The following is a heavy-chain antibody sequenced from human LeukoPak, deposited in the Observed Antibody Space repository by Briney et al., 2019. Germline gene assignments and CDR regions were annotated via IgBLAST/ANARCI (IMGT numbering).Heavy chain of an antibody. CDR3: AKDGSVSYYNSYY. D-gene: IGHD3-10*01. CDR1: GFTFSSYA. V-gene: IGHV3-23*01. CDR2: ISGSGGST. Sequence: GGSLRLSCAASGFTFSSYAMSWVRQAPGKGLEWVSAISGSGGSTYYADSVKGRFTISRDNSKNTLYLQMNSLKAEDTAVYYCAKDGSVSYYNSYYWGQGTLVTVSS. J-gene: IGHJ4*02.